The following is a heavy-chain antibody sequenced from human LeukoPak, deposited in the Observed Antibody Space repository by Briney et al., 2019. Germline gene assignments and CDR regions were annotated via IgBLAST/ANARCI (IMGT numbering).Heavy chain of an antibody. D-gene: IGHD3-10*01. CDR2: VSYDGSNK. Sequence: PGGSLRLSCAASGFTFSNYAMHWVRQAPGKGLEWVAVVSYDGSNKYYADSVKGRFTISRDNSKNTLYLQMNSLRAEDAAVYYCATLPPWFGELWNHYYYYGMDVWGQGTTVTVSS. CDR3: ATLPPWFGELWNHYYYYGMDV. V-gene: IGHV3-30-3*01. CDR1: GFTFSNYA. J-gene: IGHJ6*02.